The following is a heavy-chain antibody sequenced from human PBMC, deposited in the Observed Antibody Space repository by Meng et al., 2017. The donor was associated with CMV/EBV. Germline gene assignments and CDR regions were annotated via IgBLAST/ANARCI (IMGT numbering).Heavy chain of an antibody. J-gene: IGHJ3*02. CDR3: AREPGRRAFDI. D-gene: IGHD1-1*01. CDR1: GFTFNTYE. V-gene: IGHV3-48*03. Sequence: GESLKISCTASGFTFNTYEMNWVRQAPGKGLEWVSYISSNGNTIFYADFVKGRFTVSRDNPKNSLYLQMNSLRADDTAVYYCAREPGRRAFDIWGQGTMVTVSS. CDR2: ISSNGNTI.